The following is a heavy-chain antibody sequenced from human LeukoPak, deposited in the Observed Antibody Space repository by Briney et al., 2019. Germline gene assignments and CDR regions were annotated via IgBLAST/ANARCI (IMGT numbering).Heavy chain of an antibody. V-gene: IGHV1-69*05. CDR1: GGTFSSYA. D-gene: IGHD3-9*01. CDR2: IIPIFGTA. J-gene: IGHJ4*02. CDR3: ARGNFDGDYFDY. Sequence: SVKVSCKASGGTFSSYAISWVRQAPGQGLEWMGGIIPIFGTANYAQKFQGRVTMTRDTSTSTVYMELSSLRSEDTAVYYCARGNFDGDYFDYWGQGTLVTVSS.